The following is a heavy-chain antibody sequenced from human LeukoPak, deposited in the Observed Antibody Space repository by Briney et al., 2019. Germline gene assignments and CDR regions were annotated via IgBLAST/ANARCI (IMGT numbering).Heavy chain of an antibody. J-gene: IGHJ6*02. Sequence: GESLRLSCAASGFTVINNYMSWVRQAPGKGREWVSVLYAGGTTYYADSVKGRFNISRDNSKNTLYLQMNSLIAEDTAVYYCARDQLAMLRGVVVTTWGMDVWGQGPTVTVSS. CDR3: ARDQLAMLRGVVVTTWGMDV. D-gene: IGHD3-10*01. CDR2: LYAGGTT. V-gene: IGHV3-66*01. CDR1: GFTVINNY.